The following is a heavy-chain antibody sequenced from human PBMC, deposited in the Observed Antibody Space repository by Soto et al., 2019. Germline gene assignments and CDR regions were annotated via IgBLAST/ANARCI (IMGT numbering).Heavy chain of an antibody. V-gene: IGHV1-69*01. Sequence: QVQLVQSGAEVKKPGSSVKVSCKASGGTFSSYAISWVRQAPGQGLEWMGGIIPIFGTANYAQKFQDRDTITADESTSTAYMELSSLRSEDTAVYYCATDGSSSGYYYYGMDVWGQGTTVTVSS. J-gene: IGHJ6*02. CDR3: ATDGSSSGYYYYGMDV. CDR2: IIPIFGTA. CDR1: GGTFSSYA. D-gene: IGHD6-6*01.